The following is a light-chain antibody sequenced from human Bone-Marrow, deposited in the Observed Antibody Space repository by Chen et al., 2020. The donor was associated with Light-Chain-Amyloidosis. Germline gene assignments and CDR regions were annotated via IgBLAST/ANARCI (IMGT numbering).Light chain of an antibody. Sequence: EIVLTQSPGTLSLSPGEGANLSCRASQTISSNYLTWYQQKFGQAPRLLIYGSSSRATGIPGRFTGSGSGTDFTLTINRLEPEDFARYYCQQYGTSPLTFGGGTKVEIK. CDR2: GSS. J-gene: IGKJ4*01. CDR3: QQYGTSPLT. V-gene: IGKV3-20*01. CDR1: QTISSNY.